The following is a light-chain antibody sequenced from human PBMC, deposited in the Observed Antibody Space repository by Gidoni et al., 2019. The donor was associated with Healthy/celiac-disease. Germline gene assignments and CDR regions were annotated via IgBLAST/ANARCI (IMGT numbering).Light chain of an antibody. V-gene: IGKV1-39*01. J-gene: IGKJ3*01. CDR1: QSISSY. CDR3: QQSYSTPRFT. CDR2: AAS. Sequence: DIHMTQSPSSLSASLGDRVTITCRASQSISSYLNWYHQKPGKDPKLLIYAASSLQSGVPSRFSGSGSGTDFTLTISSLQPEDFATYYCQQSYSTPRFTFGPGTKVDIK.